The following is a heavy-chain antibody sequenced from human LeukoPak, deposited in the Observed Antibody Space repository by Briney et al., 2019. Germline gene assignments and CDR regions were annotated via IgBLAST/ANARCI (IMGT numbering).Heavy chain of an antibody. V-gene: IGHV3-30-3*01. CDR2: ISYDGSNI. CDR3: ARDLPPEDV. J-gene: IGHJ6*02. Sequence: QAGGSVRLSCAASGFAFSHYAMHWVPQAPGKGLEWVALISYDGSNIQYADSLKGRFTISRDNSKNTLYLQMNSLRVDDTAVYYCARDLPPEDVWGQGTTVTVSS. CDR1: GFAFSHYA.